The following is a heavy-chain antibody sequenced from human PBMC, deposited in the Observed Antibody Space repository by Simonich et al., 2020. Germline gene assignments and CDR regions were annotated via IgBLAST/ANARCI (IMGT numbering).Heavy chain of an antibody. J-gene: IGHJ4*02. V-gene: IGHV4-34*01. Sequence: QVQLQQWGAGLLKPSETLSLTCAVYGGSFSGYSWSWIRQPPGKGLEWIGEINHSGNTNYKSSLNSLATISVDKSKNQFSLKLSSVTAADTAIYYCARRDRELILYFDYWGQGNLVTVSS. CDR1: GGSFSGYS. CDR2: INHSGNT. CDR3: ARRDRELILYFDY. D-gene: IGHD3-3*01.